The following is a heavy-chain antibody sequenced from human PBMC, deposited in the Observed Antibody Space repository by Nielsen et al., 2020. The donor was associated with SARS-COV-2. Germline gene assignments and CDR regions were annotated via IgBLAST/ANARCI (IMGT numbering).Heavy chain of an antibody. CDR2: IYYSGST. CDR1: GVSVTFYY. J-gene: IGHJ3*02. V-gene: IGHV4-59*02. D-gene: IGHD1-26*01. Sequence: SKTLSLTFSVSGVSVTFYYWTWIRQLPGKGLEWIGYIYYSGSTNYNPSLKSRVTISVDTSKNQFSLKLSSVTAADTAVYYCARRGRDPDAFDIWGQGTMVTVSS. CDR3: ARRGRDPDAFDI.